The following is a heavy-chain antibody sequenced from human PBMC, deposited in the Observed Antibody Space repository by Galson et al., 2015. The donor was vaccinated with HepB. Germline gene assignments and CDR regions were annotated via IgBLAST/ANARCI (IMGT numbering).Heavy chain of an antibody. CDR2: ISSSSSYI. V-gene: IGHV3-21*01. Sequence: SLRLSCAASGFTFSSYSMNWVRQAPGKGLEWVSSISSSSSYIYYADSVKGRFTISRDKAKNSLYLQMNSLRAEDTAVYYCAGVATIAASYRSLPPCGQGTLVTASS. D-gene: IGHD5-12*01. CDR1: GFTFSSYS. J-gene: IGHJ5*02. CDR3: AGVATIAASYRSLPP.